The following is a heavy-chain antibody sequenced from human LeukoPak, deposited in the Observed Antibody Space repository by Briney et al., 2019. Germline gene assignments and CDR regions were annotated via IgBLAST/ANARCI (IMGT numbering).Heavy chain of an antibody. V-gene: IGHV3-21*01. CDR2: ISSSSVNI. J-gene: IGHJ4*02. Sequence: GGSLRLSCAASGFTFSSYSMNWVRQAPGKGLEWVSSISSSSVNIYYADSVKGRFTISRDNAKNSLYLQMNSLRAEDTAVYHCARDTGWELLLDYWGQGTLVTVSS. CDR3: ARDTGWELLLDY. CDR1: GFTFSSYS. D-gene: IGHD1-26*01.